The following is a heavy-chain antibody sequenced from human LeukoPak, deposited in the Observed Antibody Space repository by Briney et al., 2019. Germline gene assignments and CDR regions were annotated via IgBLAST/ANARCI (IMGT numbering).Heavy chain of an antibody. D-gene: IGHD2-2*01. CDR1: GGSISSGSYY. J-gene: IGHJ4*02. CDR3: ARAHYQLLSLDY. CDR2: IYTSGST. Sequence: ASQTLSLTCTVSGGSISSGSYYWSWIRQPAGKGLEWIGRIYTSGSTNYNPSLKSRVTISVDTSKNQFSLKLSSVTAADTAAYYCARAHYQLLSLDYWGQGTLVTVSS. V-gene: IGHV4-61*02.